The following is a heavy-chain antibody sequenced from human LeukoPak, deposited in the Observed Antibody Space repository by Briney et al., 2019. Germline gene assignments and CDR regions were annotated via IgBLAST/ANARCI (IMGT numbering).Heavy chain of an antibody. J-gene: IGHJ4*02. CDR1: GYSISSGYY. V-gene: IGHV4-38-2*02. D-gene: IGHD2-2*01. CDR3: ARTTKVVPAAMPQY. Sequence: ASETLSLTCTVSGYSISSGYYWGWIRQPPGKGPEWIGEINHSGSTNYNPSLKSRVTISVDTSKNQFSLKLSSVTAADTAVYYCARTTKVVPAAMPQYWGQGTLVTVSS. CDR2: INHSGST.